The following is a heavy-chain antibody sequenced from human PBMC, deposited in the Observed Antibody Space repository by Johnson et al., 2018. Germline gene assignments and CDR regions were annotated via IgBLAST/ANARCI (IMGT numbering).Heavy chain of an antibody. CDR2: ISGSGGST. J-gene: IGHJ6*02. Sequence: VQLVESGGGVVRPGGSLRLSCAASGFTFDDYGMSWVRQAPGKGLEWVSAISGSGGSTYYADAVKGRFTISRDNAKNSLYLQMNSLRAEDTAVYYCAKAQNNYDFLTGYHIDYYYYDMDVWGQGTTVTVSS. V-gene: IGHV3-20*04. CDR1: GFTFDDYG. CDR3: AKAQNNYDFLTGYHIDYYYYDMDV. D-gene: IGHD3-9*01.